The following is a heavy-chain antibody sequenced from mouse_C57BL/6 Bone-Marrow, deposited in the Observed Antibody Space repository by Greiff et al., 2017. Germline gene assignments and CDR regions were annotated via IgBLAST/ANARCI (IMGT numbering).Heavy chain of an antibody. J-gene: IGHJ3*01. CDR3: ANYGYPWFAY. Sequence: VQLQQSGAELMKPGASVKLSCKATGYTFTGYWIEWVKQRPGHGLEWIGEILPGSGSTNYNEKFKGKATFTADKSSNTAYMQLSSLTTDDSAIYYCANYGYPWFAYWGQGTLVTVSA. D-gene: IGHD2-2*01. CDR1: GYTFTGYW. V-gene: IGHV1-9*01. CDR2: ILPGSGST.